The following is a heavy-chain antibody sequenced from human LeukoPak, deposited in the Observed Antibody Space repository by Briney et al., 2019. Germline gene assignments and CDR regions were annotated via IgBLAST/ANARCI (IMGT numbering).Heavy chain of an antibody. D-gene: IGHD6-19*01. J-gene: IGHJ4*02. Sequence: SETLSLTCTVSGGSISSNNYYWGWIRQPPGKGLEWIGSIYYRGNTYYNPSLKSRVTISVDTTKNQFSLKLSSVTAADTAVYYCARGGFGSGWYYVPFDYWGQGTLVTVSS. CDR1: GGSISSNNYY. V-gene: IGHV4-39*07. CDR3: ARGGFGSGWYYVPFDY. CDR2: IYYRGNT.